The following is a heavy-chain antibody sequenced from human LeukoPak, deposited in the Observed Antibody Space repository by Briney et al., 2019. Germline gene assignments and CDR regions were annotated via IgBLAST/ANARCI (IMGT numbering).Heavy chain of an antibody. CDR1: GYTFTDYY. V-gene: IGHV1-2*04. Sequence: ASVKVSCKASGYTFTDYYLHWVRQAPGQGLEWMGWINPHSGSTNSAQRFQGWVTMTRDTSISTAYMELSRLRSDDTAVYYCARAGVVWFGELKVVPFDYWGQGTLVTVSS. D-gene: IGHD3-10*01. CDR3: ARAGVVWFGELKVVPFDY. CDR2: INPHSGST. J-gene: IGHJ4*02.